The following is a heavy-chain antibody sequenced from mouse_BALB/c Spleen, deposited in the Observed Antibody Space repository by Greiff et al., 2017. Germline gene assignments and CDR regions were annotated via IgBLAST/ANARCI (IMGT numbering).Heavy chain of an antibody. CDR2: IDPFNGGT. D-gene: IGHD4-1*02. CDR3: SNWDYAMDY. V-gene: IGHV1S135*01. CDR1: GYSFTSYY. J-gene: IGHJ4*01. Sequence: EVQLQQSGPELMKPGASVKISCKASGYSFTSYYMHWVKQSHGKSLEWIGYIDPFNGGTSYNQKFKGKATLTVDKSSSTAYMHLSSLTSEDSAVYYCSNWDYAMDYWGQGTSVTVSS.